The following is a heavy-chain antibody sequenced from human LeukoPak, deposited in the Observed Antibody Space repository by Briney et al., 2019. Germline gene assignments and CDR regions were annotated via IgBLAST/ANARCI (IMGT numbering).Heavy chain of an antibody. CDR1: GLTFSSYG. CDR3: AKDYYDSGLN. D-gene: IGHD3-10*01. J-gene: IGHJ4*02. V-gene: IGHV3-23*01. CDR2: ISGSGDST. Sequence: GGSLRLSCAASGLTFSSYGMSWVRQAPGKGVEWVSYISGSGDSTHYADSVKGRFTSTRDNSKNTRYMQMNRQRAEDTAVYYCAKDYYDSGLNWGQATLVSVSS.